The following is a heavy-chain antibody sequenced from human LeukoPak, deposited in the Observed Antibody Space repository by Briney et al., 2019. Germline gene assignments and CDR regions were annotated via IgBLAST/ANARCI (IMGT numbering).Heavy chain of an antibody. CDR2: IDPDGTTT. Sequence: GGSLRLSCAPSGFSLGPYWMHWVRQAPGKGLVWVSRIDPDGTTTNYADSVKGRFTISRDNAENTLYLQMNSLRVEDTAVYYCARVYFDFWTGYLDWYFDLWGRGTLVSVSS. V-gene: IGHV3-74*01. CDR3: ARVYFDFWTGYLDWYFDL. D-gene: IGHD3-3*01. J-gene: IGHJ2*01. CDR1: GFSLGPYW.